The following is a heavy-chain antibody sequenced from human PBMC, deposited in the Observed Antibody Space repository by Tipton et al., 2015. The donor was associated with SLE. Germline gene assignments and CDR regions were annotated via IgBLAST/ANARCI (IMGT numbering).Heavy chain of an antibody. V-gene: IGHV4-38-2*02. J-gene: IGHJ4*02. D-gene: IGHD3-3*01. CDR2: IYHSGST. Sequence: TLSLTCTVFGYSISSGYYWGWIRQPPGKGLEWIGSIYHSGSTYYNPSLKSRVTISVDTSKNQFSLKLSSVTAADTAVYYCARTTYDFWSGYADYWGQGTLVTVSS. CDR1: GYSISSGYY. CDR3: ARTTYDFWSGYADY.